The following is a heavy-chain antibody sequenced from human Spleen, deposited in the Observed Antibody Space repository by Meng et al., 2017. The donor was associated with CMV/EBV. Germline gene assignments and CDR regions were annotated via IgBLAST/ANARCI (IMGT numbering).Heavy chain of an antibody. CDR2: IYSGGST. CDR3: AKVADYSNYGSYWYFDL. CDR1: GFTVSSNY. V-gene: IGHV3-53*01. D-gene: IGHD4-11*01. Sequence: SGFTVSSNYMSWVRQAPGKGLEWVSVIYSGGSTYYADSVKGRFTISRDNSKNTLYLQMNSLRAEDTAVYYCAKVADYSNYGSYWYFDLWGRGTLVTVSS. J-gene: IGHJ2*01.